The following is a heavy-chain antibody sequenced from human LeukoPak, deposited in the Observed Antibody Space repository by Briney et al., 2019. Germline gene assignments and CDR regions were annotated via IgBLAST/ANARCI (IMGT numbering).Heavy chain of an antibody. J-gene: IGHJ4*02. V-gene: IGHV3-53*01. CDR1: GFTVSSNY. CDR3: ARDRGGLYTDY. D-gene: IGHD2-2*02. Sequence: PGGSLRLSCAASGFTVSSNYMSWVRQAPGKGLEWVSVIYSGGSTYYADSVKGRFTISRDNSKTTLYLQMNSLRAEDTAVYYCARDRGGLYTDYWGQGTLVTVSS. CDR2: IYSGGST.